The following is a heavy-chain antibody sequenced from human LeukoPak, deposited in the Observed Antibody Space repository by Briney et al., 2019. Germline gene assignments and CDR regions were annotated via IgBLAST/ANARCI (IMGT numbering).Heavy chain of an antibody. V-gene: IGHV4-59*01. CDR3: AREQYGLLLDY. CDR2: IYYSGST. J-gene: IGHJ4*02. D-gene: IGHD2-15*01. Sequence: SSETLSLTCTVSGGSITSYCWSWIRQPPGKGLEWIGYIYYSGSTNYNPSLESRVVISIDTSKNHFSLKLTSVTAADTAVYFCAREQYGLLLDYWGQGTLVTVSS. CDR1: GGSITSYC.